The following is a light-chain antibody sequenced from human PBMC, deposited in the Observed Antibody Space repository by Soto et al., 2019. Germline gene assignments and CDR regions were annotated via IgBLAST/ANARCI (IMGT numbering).Light chain of an antibody. V-gene: IGKV3-15*01. CDR2: GAS. Sequence: EIVLTQSPATLSLSPGERATLSCRASQSVSSNLAWYQQKPGQAPRLLIYGASTRATGIPARFSGSGSGTEFTLTISSLQPDDFATYYCQQYNSYPYTFGQGTKVDIK. J-gene: IGKJ2*01. CDR3: QQYNSYPYT. CDR1: QSVSSN.